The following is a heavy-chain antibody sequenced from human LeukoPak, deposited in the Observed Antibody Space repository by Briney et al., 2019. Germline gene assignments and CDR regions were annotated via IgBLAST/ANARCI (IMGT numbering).Heavy chain of an antibody. D-gene: IGHD3-10*01. J-gene: IGHJ5*02. CDR2: IYYSGST. CDR3: ARGPVRTYYYGSGSYPGRGPFDP. CDR1: GGSISSSSYY. V-gene: IGHV4-39*01. Sequence: PSETLSLTCTVSGGSISSSSYYWGWIRQPPGKGLEWIGSIYYSGSTYYNPSLKSRVTISVDTSKNQFSLKLSSVTAADTAVYYCARGPVRTYYYGSGSYPGRGPFDPWGQGTLVTVSS.